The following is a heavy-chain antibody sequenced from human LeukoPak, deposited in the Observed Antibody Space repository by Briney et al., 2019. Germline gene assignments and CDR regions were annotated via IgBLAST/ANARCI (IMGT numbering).Heavy chain of an antibody. CDR2: ISSSTSHI. J-gene: IGHJ4*02. CDR3: ARWPIAAAPPVYYFDY. D-gene: IGHD6-13*01. CDR1: GFTVSSNY. V-gene: IGHV3-21*01. Sequence: PGGSLRLSCAASGFTVSSNYMSWVRQAPGKGLEWVSSISSSTSHIYYADSVTGRFTISRDNAKNSLYLQMNSLRAEDTAVYYCARWPIAAAPPVYYFDYWGQGTLVTVSS.